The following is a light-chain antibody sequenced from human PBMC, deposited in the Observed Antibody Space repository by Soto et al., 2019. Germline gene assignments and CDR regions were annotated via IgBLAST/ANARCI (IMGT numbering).Light chain of an antibody. CDR3: LQFYNFFWT. CDR1: QGIGSW. J-gene: IGKJ1*01. Sequence: DINMTRSPSSLSASVVDRVTITCRAIQGIGSWLAWYQQRQGNYAKRLLCGASNFQSGVTSRFSGSGSGTDFALTISRLQPEDFGTYYCLQFYNFFWTFGQGTKVDIK. V-gene: IGKV1-12*01. CDR2: GAS.